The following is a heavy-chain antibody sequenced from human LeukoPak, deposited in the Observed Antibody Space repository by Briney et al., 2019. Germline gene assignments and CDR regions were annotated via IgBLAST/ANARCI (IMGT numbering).Heavy chain of an antibody. V-gene: IGHV3-23*01. J-gene: IGHJ4*02. CDR2: IGGRDTRI. CDR1: GFTFSSHD. Sequence: GGSLRLSCVGSGFTFSSHDMIWVRPAPGKGLEWVSDIGGRDTRINYADSVKGRFTISRDNSKNTVYLQMSSLRVEDTAIYYCAREGQYCSSSACQFDCWGQGTLVTVSS. D-gene: IGHD2-2*01. CDR3: AREGQYCSSSACQFDC.